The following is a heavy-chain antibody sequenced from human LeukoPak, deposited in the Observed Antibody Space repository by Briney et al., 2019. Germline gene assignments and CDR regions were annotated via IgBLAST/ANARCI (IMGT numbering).Heavy chain of an antibody. D-gene: IGHD4-23*01. J-gene: IGHJ4*02. CDR1: GFILSTYW. V-gene: IGHV3-7*01. Sequence: PGGSLRLSCEVSGFILSTYWMSWVRQAPGKGLEWVACIKEGGSEKYYVNSVKGRFTISRDNVKNSIYLQMNSLRGEDTAVYYCVRDGRWPLVGDFWGQGTLVAVSS. CDR2: IKEGGSEK. CDR3: VRDGRWPLVGDF.